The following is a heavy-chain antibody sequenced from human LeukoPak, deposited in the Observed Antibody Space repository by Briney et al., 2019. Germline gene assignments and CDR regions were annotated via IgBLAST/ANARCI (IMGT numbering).Heavy chain of an antibody. Sequence: GGSLRLSCAASGFTFSSYWMHWVRQAPGKGLVWVSRIYSDGSTTSYADSVKGRFTISRDNAKNTLYLQMNSLRAEDTAVYFCTRVVDSSSSRYQAMPYWGQGTLVTASS. V-gene: IGHV3-74*01. CDR1: GFTFSSYW. CDR2: IYSDGSTT. J-gene: IGHJ4*02. CDR3: TRVVDSSSSRYQAMPY. D-gene: IGHD2-2*01.